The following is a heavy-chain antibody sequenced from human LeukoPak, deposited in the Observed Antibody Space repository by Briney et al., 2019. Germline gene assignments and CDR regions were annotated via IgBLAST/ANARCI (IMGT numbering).Heavy chain of an antibody. J-gene: IGHJ4*02. V-gene: IGHV3-74*01. CDR2: INSEGSST. CDR1: GFTFSSYW. Sequence: GGSLRLSCAASGFTFSSYWMPWVRQAPGKGLVWVSRINSEGSSTSYADSVKGRFTISRDNAKNSLYLQMNSLRAEDTALYYCARDVRVYSSSSPPGYWGQGTLVTVSS. D-gene: IGHD6-6*01. CDR3: ARDVRVYSSSSPPGY.